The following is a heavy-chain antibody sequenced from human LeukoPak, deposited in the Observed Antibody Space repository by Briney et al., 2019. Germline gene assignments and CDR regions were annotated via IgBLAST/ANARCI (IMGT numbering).Heavy chain of an antibody. V-gene: IGHV3-7*01. CDR1: GFTFSGAW. D-gene: IGHD7-27*01. Sequence: GGSLRLSCTASGFTFSGAWMTWVRQAPGKGLEWVANIGEDGTEKNYVDSVKGRFTISRDNAKDSLFLQMSNLRDDDTAIYYCARHVGISFWGQGTLVTVSS. J-gene: IGHJ4*02. CDR2: IGEDGTEK. CDR3: ARHVGISF.